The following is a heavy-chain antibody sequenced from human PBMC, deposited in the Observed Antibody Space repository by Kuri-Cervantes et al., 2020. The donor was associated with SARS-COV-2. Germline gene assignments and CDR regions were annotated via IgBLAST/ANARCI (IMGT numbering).Heavy chain of an antibody. V-gene: IGHV4-4*02. J-gene: IGHJ3*02. CDR3: ARDTGYCGGDCSAFDI. CDR2: IYHSGST. D-gene: IGHD2-21*02. Sequence: GSLRLSCAVSGGSISSSNWWSWVRQPPGKGLEWIGEIYHSGSTNYNPSLKSRVTISVDKSKNQFSLKLSSATAADTAVYYCARDTGYCGGDCSAFDIWGQGTMVTVSS. CDR1: GGSISSSNW.